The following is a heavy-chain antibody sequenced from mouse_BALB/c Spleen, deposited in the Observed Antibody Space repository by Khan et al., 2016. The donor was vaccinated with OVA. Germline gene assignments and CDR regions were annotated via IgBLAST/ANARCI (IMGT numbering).Heavy chain of an antibody. J-gene: IGHJ3*01. Sequence: VQLQQSGAELVRPGALVKLSCKASGFNIKDYYIHWVKQRPEQGLEWIGWIDPENGNTIYDPKFQGKANITADTSSNTAYLHFSSLTSEDTAVYYCARAGYSPWFAYWGQGTLVTVS. V-gene: IGHV14-1*02. CDR3: ARAGYSPWFAY. CDR2: IDPENGNT. CDR1: GFNIKDYY. D-gene: IGHD2-3*01.